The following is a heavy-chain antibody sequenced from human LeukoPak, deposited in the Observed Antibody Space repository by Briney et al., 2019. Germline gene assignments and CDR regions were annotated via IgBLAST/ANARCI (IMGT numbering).Heavy chain of an antibody. CDR3: ARLCQVTKCAIFGS. CDR2: IYYSGST. V-gene: IGHV4-39*01. D-gene: IGHD4-17*01. Sequence: SETLSLTCSVRGDFLSVGWYYWGWIRQSPGKGLTWIGSIYYSGSTFYNASFESRVTMSVDTSKNQFFLKLSSVTAADMSVSFRARLCQVTKCAIFGSWGQGILVTVSA. CDR1: GDFLSVGWYY. J-gene: IGHJ5*02.